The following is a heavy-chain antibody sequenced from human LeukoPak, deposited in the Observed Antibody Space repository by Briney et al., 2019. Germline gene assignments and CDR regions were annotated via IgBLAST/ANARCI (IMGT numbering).Heavy chain of an antibody. J-gene: IGHJ4*02. CDR3: ARGSVSSPYFDY. Sequence: PGGSLRLSCAASGFXFSTYAISWVRQAPGKGLEWVSAISGSGGSTYYADSVKGRFTISRDSSKNTLYVQMNSLRAEDTAVYYCARGSVSSPYFDYWGQGTLVTVSS. CDR2: ISGSGGST. D-gene: IGHD3-16*02. CDR1: GFXFSTYA. V-gene: IGHV3-23*01.